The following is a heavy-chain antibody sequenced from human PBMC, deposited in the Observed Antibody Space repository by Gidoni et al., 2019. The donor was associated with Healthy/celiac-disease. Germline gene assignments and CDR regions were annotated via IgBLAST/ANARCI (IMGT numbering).Heavy chain of an antibody. J-gene: IGHJ4*02. CDR2: IYYSGST. CDR1: GGSIISSSYY. D-gene: IGHD4-17*01. V-gene: IGHV4-39*01. CDR3: ASSLSWYGDFDY. Sequence: QLQLQESGPGLVKPSETLSLTCTVSGGSIISSSYYWGWIRQPPGKGLEWIGSIYYSGSTYYNPSLKSRVTISVDTSKNQFSLKLSSVTAADTAVYYCASSLSWYGDFDYWGQGTLVTVSS.